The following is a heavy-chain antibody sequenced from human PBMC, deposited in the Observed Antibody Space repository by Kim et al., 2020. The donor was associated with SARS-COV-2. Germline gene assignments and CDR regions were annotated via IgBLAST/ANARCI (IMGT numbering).Heavy chain of an antibody. D-gene: IGHD2-15*01. CDR1: GGSINSSRYH. CDR3: ARRVGFVEKNNY. Sequence: SETLSLTCHVSGGSINSSRYHWAWIRQPPGKGLEWIGHIFYSGSTFSNPSLKSRLTMSVDTSKNQFSLRLSSVTAADTAVYYCARRVGFVEKNNYCGQG. V-gene: IGHV4-39*01. J-gene: IGHJ4*02. CDR2: IFYSGST.